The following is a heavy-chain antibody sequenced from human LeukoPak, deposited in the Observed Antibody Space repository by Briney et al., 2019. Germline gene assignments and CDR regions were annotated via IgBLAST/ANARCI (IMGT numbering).Heavy chain of an antibody. CDR2: IIPIFGTA. D-gene: IGHD6-6*01. Sequence: GASVKVSCKASGYTFTSYDISWVRQAPGQGLEWMGGIIPIFGTANYAQKFQGRVTITTDESTSTAYMELSSLRSEDTAVYYCARSYGSSSRYYYYYMDVWGKGTTVTVSS. CDR1: GYTFTSYD. CDR3: ARSYGSSSRYYYYYMDV. V-gene: IGHV1-69*05. J-gene: IGHJ6*03.